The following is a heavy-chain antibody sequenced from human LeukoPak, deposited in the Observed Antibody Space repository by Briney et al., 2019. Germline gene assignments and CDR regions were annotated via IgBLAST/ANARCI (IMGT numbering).Heavy chain of an antibody. V-gene: IGHV3-30*04. CDR3: ARVTMVRYYMDV. Sequence: PGGSLRLSCAASGFTFSSYAMHWVRQAPGKGLEWVAVISYDGSNKYYADSVKGRFTISRDNSKNTLYLQMNSLRAEDTAVYYCARVTMVRYYMDVWGKGTTVTVSS. CDR2: ISYDGSNK. CDR1: GFTFSSYA. D-gene: IGHD3-10*01. J-gene: IGHJ6*03.